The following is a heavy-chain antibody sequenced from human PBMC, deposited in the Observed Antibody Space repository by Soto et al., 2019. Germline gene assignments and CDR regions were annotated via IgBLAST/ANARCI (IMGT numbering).Heavy chain of an antibody. D-gene: IGHD3-10*01. CDR3: ANVSRKGSAIDFDY. V-gene: IGHV1-8*01. CDR2: VNPNNGDT. CDR1: GYTFSNYD. J-gene: IGHJ4*02. Sequence: QVQLVQSGAELKKPGASVKVSCKASGYTFSNYDMNWVRQATGQGPEWIGWVNPNNGDTGYAQKFQGRVTLTTDISTTTAYMELTTLRSEDPAIYYCANVSRKGSAIDFDYWGQGTLITVSS.